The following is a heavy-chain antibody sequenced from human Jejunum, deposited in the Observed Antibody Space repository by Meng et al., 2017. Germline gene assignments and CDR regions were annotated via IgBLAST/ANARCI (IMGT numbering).Heavy chain of an antibody. V-gene: IGHV3-23*01. CDR3: AGGQEPNTSVYGSASI. CDR1: GFTFSSSS. D-gene: IGHD3-10*01. J-gene: IGHJ3*02. CDR2: FTGTTTST. Sequence: GESLKISCAASGFTFSSSSMSWVRQAPGKGLEWVSTFTGTTTSTYYADSVKGRFTISRDNSENTLYLQMNSLRVEDTAVYSCAGGQEPNTSVYGSASIWGQGTMVTVSS.